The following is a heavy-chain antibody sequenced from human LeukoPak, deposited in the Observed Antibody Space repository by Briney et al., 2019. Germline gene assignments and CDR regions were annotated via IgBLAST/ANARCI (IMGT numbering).Heavy chain of an antibody. D-gene: IGHD2-2*01. J-gene: IGHJ4*02. CDR2: INPNSGGT. V-gene: IGHV1-2*02. Sequence: ASVKVSCKASGYTFTGYYMYWVRQAPGQGLEWMGWINPNSGGTKYAQKFQGRVTMTRDTSISTDYMELSRLRSDDTAVYYCARGDIVVVPAAQGSFDYWGQGTLVTVSS. CDR3: ARGDIVVVPAAQGSFDY. CDR1: GYTFTGYY.